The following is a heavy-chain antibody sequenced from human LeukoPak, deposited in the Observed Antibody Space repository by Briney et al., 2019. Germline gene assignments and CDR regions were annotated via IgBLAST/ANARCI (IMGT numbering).Heavy chain of an antibody. CDR2: IYPGGTT. CDR1: GFIVSSNY. J-gene: IGHJ4*02. V-gene: IGHV3-53*01. Sequence: PGGSLRLSCTASGFIVSSNYMNWVRQAPGKGLEWVSVIYPGGTTYYADSVKGRLTISRDNSKNTLYLQMKSLRPEDTAVYYCARGDGYPFDDWGQGTQVTVSS. D-gene: IGHD5-24*01. CDR3: ARGDGYPFDD.